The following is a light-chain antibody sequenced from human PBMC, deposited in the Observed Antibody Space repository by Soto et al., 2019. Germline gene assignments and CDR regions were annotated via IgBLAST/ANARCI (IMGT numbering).Light chain of an antibody. CDR2: DAS. J-gene: IGKJ4*01. V-gene: IGKV3-11*01. CDR3: QKRNNCTRN. CDR1: QSVSSY. Sequence: EIVLTQSPATLSLSPGERATLSCRASQSVSSYLAWYQQKPCQAPRLLIYDASNRATGIPARFSGSGSGTDFTLTIRSLEPEDCAEYYCQKRNNCTRNFGGGNTVEIK.